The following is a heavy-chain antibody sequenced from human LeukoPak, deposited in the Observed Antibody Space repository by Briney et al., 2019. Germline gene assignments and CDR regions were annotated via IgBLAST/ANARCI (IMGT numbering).Heavy chain of an antibody. CDR3: ARSGSRIEWFGETMGYSDY. D-gene: IGHD3-10*01. V-gene: IGHV3-23*01. J-gene: IGHJ4*02. Sequence: GGSLRLSCAASGFTFSSYAMSWVRQAPGKGLEWVSAISGSGGSTYYADSVKGRFTISRDNSKNTLYLQMNSLRAEDTAVYYCARSGSRIEWFGETMGYSDYWGQGTLVTASS. CDR1: GFTFSSYA. CDR2: ISGSGGST.